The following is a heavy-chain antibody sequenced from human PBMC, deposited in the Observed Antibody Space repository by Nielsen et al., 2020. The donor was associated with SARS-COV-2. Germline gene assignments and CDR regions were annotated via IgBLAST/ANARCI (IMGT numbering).Heavy chain of an antibody. V-gene: IGHV5-10-1*01. D-gene: IGHD2-2*01. CDR1: GYSFATYW. Sequence: GESLKISCNGSGYSFATYWITWVRQMPGKGLEWMGRIDPSDSYTDYSPSFQGHVTFSADKSISTAYLQWSSLKASDTATYYCARYASEYYYYYYMDVWGKGTTVTVSS. J-gene: IGHJ6*03. CDR3: ARYASEYYYYYYMDV. CDR2: IDPSDSYT.